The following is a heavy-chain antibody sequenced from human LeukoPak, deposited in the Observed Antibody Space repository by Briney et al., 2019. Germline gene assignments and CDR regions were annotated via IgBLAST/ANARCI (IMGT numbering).Heavy chain of an antibody. CDR1: GGSISSSSYY. Sequence: SETLSLTCTVSGGSISSSSYYWGWIRQPPGKGLEWIGSIYYSGSTYYNPSLKSRVTISVDTSKNQFSLKLSSVTAADTAVYYCARYDSSGYYYNPFSPKGYWGQGTLVTVSS. CDR3: ARYDSSGYYYNPFSPKGY. CDR2: IYYSGST. J-gene: IGHJ4*02. D-gene: IGHD3-22*01. V-gene: IGHV4-39*01.